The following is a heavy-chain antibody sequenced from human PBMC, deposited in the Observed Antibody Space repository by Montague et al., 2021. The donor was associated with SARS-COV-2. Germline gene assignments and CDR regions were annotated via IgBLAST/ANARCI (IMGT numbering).Heavy chain of an antibody. J-gene: IGHJ3*01. Sequence: SQTLSLTCTVSGASINSDSYYRDWIRQPPGKGLEWIGSIDNSGSTSYISSLESRLTISADTPKRQFSLRLTSVTAADTAMYYCARRQDYFGAGSYIFDVWGQGIMVTVSS. D-gene: IGHD3-10*01. CDR1: GASINSDSYY. V-gene: IGHV4-39*01. CDR2: IDNSGST. CDR3: ARRQDYFGAGSYIFDV.